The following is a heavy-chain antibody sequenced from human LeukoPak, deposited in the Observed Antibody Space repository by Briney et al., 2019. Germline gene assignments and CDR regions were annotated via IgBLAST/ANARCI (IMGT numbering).Heavy chain of an antibody. CDR1: GGSISTYY. Sequence: SETLSLTCTVSGGSISTYYWSWIRQPAGKGLEWIGRIYTSGSTTYNPSLKSRVTMSIDTSKNQFSLKLSSVTAADTAVYYCARESYRSSWLRRSWFDFWGQGTLVTLSS. J-gene: IGHJ5*01. CDR2: IYTSGST. V-gene: IGHV4-4*07. CDR3: ARESYRSSWLRRSWFDF. D-gene: IGHD6-13*01.